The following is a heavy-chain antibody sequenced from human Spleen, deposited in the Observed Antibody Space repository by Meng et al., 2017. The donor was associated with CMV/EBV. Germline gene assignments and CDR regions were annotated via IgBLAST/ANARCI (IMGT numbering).Heavy chain of an antibody. D-gene: IGHD2-2*03. CDR1: GCSLSNTSSY. CDR2: IYYTGST. J-gene: IGHJ5*02. CDR3: ASGFVPPIGTHWFDP. V-gene: IGHV4-39*07. Sequence: GCSLSNTSSYWAWIRQPPGKGLEWIGTIYYTGSTYHDPSLRSRLTISIDRSKNQFSLKMTSMTAADTAIYYCASGFVPPIGTHWFDPWGQGTLVTVSS.